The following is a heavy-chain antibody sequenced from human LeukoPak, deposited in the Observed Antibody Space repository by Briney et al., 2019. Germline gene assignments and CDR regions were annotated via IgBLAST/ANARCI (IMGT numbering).Heavy chain of an antibody. D-gene: IGHD5-12*01. Sequence: GGSLRLSCAASGFMFGTFWMHWVRQTPGKGLLWVSRINSGGSETTYADSVKGRFTISRDNAKNTVYLQMNSLRAEDTAVYYSARGKYGGYFIDYWGQGTLVTVSS. CDR3: ARGKYGGYFIDY. V-gene: IGHV3-74*01. CDR1: GFMFGTFW. CDR2: INSGGSET. J-gene: IGHJ4*02.